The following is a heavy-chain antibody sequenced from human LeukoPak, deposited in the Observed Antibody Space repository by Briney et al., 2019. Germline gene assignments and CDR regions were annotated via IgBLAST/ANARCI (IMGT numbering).Heavy chain of an antibody. Sequence: SQTLSLTCAISGDSVSSNTPAWNWIRQSPSRGLEWLGRTYYRSKWYNDYAVSVRSRTTINPDTAKNQFSLQLNSVTPEDTAVYYCARQQRGAFDYWGQGTLVTVSS. D-gene: IGHD6-13*01. J-gene: IGHJ4*02. CDR2: TYYRSKWYN. V-gene: IGHV6-1*01. CDR1: GDSVSSNTPA. CDR3: ARQQRGAFDY.